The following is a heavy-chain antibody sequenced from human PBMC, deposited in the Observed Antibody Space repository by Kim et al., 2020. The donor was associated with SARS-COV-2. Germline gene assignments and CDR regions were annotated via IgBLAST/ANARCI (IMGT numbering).Heavy chain of an antibody. Sequence: SVKVSCKASGGTFSSYAISWVRQAPGQGLEWMGGIIPIFGTANYAQKFQGRVTITADESTSTAYMELSSLRSEDTAVYYCHYYDSSGYYSFDYWGQGTLVTVSS. D-gene: IGHD3-22*01. CDR3: HYYDSSGYYSFDY. CDR1: GGTFSSYA. J-gene: IGHJ4*02. CDR2: IIPIFGTA. V-gene: IGHV1-69*13.